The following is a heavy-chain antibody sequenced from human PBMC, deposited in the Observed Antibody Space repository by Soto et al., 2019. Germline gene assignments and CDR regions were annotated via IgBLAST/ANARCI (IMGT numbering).Heavy chain of an antibody. V-gene: IGHV3-30-3*01. CDR2: ISYDGSNK. J-gene: IGHJ3*02. D-gene: IGHD3-22*01. Sequence: QVQLVESGGGVVQPGRSLRLSCAVSGFIYHWVRQAPGKGLEWVAVISYDGSNKYYADSVKGRFTISRDNSKNTLYLQMNSLKPEDTAVYYCATVTTTLGAVDMWGQGTMVTVSS. CDR3: ATVTTTLGAVDM. CDR1: GFIY.